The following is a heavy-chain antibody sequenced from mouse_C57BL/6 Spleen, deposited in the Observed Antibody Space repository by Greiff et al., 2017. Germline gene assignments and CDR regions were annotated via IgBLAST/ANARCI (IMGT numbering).Heavy chain of an antibody. J-gene: IGHJ2*01. Sequence: VQLQESGPGLVQPSQSLSITCTVSGFSLTSYGVHWVRQSPGKGLEWLGVIWSGGSTDYNAAFISRLSISKDNSKSQVCFKMNSLQADDTAIYYCARVFFHELRPYYCDYWGQGTTLTVSS. V-gene: IGHV2-2*01. CDR3: ARVFFHELRPYYCDY. CDR2: IWSGGST. D-gene: IGHD3-2*02. CDR1: GFSLTSYG.